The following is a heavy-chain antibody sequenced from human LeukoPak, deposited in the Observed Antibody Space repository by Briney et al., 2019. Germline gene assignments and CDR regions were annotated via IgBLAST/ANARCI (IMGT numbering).Heavy chain of an antibody. D-gene: IGHD3-10*01. V-gene: IGHV4-34*01. Sequence: SEALSLTCAVYGGSFSGYYWSWIRQPPGKGLEWIGEINHSGSTNYNPSLKSRVTISVDTSKNQFSLKLSSVTAADTAEYYCARGAESKILWFGELPFDYWGQGTLVTVSS. J-gene: IGHJ4*02. CDR2: INHSGST. CDR3: ARGAESKILWFGELPFDY. CDR1: GGSFSGYY.